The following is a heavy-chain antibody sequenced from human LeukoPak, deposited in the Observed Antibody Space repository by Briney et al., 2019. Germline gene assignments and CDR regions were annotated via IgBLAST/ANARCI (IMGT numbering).Heavy chain of an antibody. V-gene: IGHV3-30-3*01. CDR3: ARRGDGAFDI. J-gene: IGHJ3*02. Sequence: GGSLRLSCTASEFTFSSYAMHWVRQAPGKRLEWVADISHDGSNKYYADSVKGRFTISRDNSKNTLYLQMNSLRAEDTAVYYCARRGDGAFDIWGQGTMVPVSS. CDR1: EFTFSSYA. CDR2: ISHDGSNK.